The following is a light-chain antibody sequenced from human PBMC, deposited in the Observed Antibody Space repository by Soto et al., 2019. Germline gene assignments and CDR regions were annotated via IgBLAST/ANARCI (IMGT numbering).Light chain of an antibody. CDR3: SSYAGSNNLV. CDR2: DVS. J-gene: IGLJ2*01. CDR1: SSDVGAYNY. V-gene: IGLV2-8*01. Sequence: QAVVTQPPSASGSPGQSVTISCTGTSSDVGAYNYVSWYQQHPGKAPKLMIYDVSKRPSGVPDRFSGSKSGNTASLTVSGLQAEDEADYYCSSYAGSNNLVFGGGTKVTVL.